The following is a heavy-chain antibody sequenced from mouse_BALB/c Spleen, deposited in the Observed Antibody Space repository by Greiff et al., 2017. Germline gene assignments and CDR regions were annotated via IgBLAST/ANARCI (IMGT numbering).Heavy chain of an antibody. CDR3: TYYYGSSLYYCDY. J-gene: IGHJ2*01. D-gene: IGHD1-1*01. CDR2: IYPSDSYT. V-gene: IGHV1-69*02. Sequence: QVQLQQPGAELVRPGASVKLSCKASGYTFTSYWINWVKQRPGQGLEWIGNIYPSDSYTNYNQKFKDKATLTVDKSSSTAYMQLSSPTSEDSAVYYCTYYYGSSLYYCDYWGQGTTLTVSS. CDR1: GYTFTSYW.